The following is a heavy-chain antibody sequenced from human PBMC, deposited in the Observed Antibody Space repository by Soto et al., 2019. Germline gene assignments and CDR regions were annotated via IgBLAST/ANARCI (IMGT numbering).Heavy chain of an antibody. D-gene: IGHD1-1*01. CDR3: ARTLYKALNWFDP. CDR2: MYYSGST. Sequence: SETLSLTCTVSGGSISSSNYYWGWIRQPPGKGLVWIGSMYYSGSTYYNPSLKIRATMSVDTSKNQFSLKLSSVTAADTAVYYCARTLYKALNWFDPWGQGTLVTVSS. V-gene: IGHV4-39*01. J-gene: IGHJ5*02. CDR1: GGSISSSNYY.